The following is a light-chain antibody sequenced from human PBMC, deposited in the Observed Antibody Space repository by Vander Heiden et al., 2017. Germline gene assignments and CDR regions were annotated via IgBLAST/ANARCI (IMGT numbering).Light chain of an antibody. CDR3: QQYNSYSYT. J-gene: IGKJ2*01. V-gene: IGKV1-5*01. CDR1: QSISSW. Sequence: DIQMTPSPSTLSASVGDRVTITCRASQSISSWLAWYQQKPGKAPKLLIYDASSLESGVPSRFSGSGSGTEFTLTISSLQPDDVATYYCQQYNSYSYTFGRGTKLEIK. CDR2: DAS.